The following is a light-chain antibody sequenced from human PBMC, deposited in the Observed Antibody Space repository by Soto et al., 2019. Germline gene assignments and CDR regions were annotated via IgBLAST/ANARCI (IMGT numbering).Light chain of an antibody. J-gene: IGKJ4*01. CDR3: QQYYSTPLT. Sequence: DIVMTQSPDSLAVSLGERATINCKSSQSVLYSSNNKNYLAWYQQKPGQPPKLLIYWASTRESGVPDRFSGSGSGTDFNLTISSLQAEDVAVYYCQQYYSTPLTFGGGTKGDIK. CDR2: WAS. V-gene: IGKV4-1*01. CDR1: QSVLYSSNNKNY.